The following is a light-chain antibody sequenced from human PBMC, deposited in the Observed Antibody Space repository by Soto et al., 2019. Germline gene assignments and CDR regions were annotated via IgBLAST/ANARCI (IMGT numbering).Light chain of an antibody. CDR3: QVWDSSSDRL. Sequence: SYELTQPPSVSVAPGKTARITCGGNNIGSKSVHWYQQKPGQAPVLVIYYDSDRPSGIPERFSGSNSGNTATLTISRVEAGDEADYYCQVWDSSSDRLFGGGTKVTVL. J-gene: IGLJ2*01. V-gene: IGLV3-21*04. CDR1: NIGSKS. CDR2: YDS.